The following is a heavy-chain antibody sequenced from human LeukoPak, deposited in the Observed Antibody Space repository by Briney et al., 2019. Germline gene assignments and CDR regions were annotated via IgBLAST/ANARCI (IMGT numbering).Heavy chain of an antibody. V-gene: IGHV4-34*01. CDR1: GGXFSGYY. Sequence: SDTLSLTCAVYGGXFSGYYCSWIRQPPGKGLEWSGEINHSGSTNYNPSLKSRVTISADTSKNQFSLRLSSVTAADTAVYYCARVLEGSSGQHWYFDLWGRGTLVTVSS. J-gene: IGHJ2*01. CDR2: INHSGST. CDR3: ARVLEGSSGQHWYFDL. D-gene: IGHD6-19*01.